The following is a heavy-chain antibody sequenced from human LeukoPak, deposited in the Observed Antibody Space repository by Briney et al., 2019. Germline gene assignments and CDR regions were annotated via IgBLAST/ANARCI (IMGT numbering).Heavy chain of an antibody. CDR1: GGSISSSSYY. J-gene: IGHJ4*02. V-gene: IGHV4-61*05. D-gene: IGHD1-26*01. CDR3: ASSGSYYPERFDY. Sequence: SETLSLTCTVSGGSISSSSYYWGWIRQPPGKGLEWIGYIYYSGSTNYNPSLKSRVTISVDTSKNQFSLKLSSVTAADTAVYYCASSGSYYPERFDYWGQGTLVTVSS. CDR2: IYYSGST.